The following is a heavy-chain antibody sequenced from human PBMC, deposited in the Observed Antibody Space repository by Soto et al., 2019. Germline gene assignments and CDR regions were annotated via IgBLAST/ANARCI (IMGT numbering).Heavy chain of an antibody. V-gene: IGHV1-69*13. Sequence: SVKISCKASGGTFSSYAISWVRQAPGQGLEWMGGIIPIFGTANYAQKFQGRVTITADESTSTAYMELSSLRSEDTAVYYCAIGWGRGWLQFRLQYWGEGTPVTVSS. CDR2: IIPIFGTA. J-gene: IGHJ4*02. CDR3: AIGWGRGWLQFRLQY. CDR1: GGTFSSYA. D-gene: IGHD5-12*01.